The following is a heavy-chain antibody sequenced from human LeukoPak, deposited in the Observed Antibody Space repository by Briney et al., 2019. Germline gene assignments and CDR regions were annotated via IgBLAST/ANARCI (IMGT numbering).Heavy chain of an antibody. J-gene: IGHJ4*02. D-gene: IGHD3-10*01. CDR2: IWYDGSNK. Sequence: PGRSLRLSCAASGFTFSSYGMHWVRQAPGKGLEWVAVIWYDGSNKYYADSVKGRFTISRDNSKNTLYLQMNSLRAEDTAVYYCARDPTLWFGESPGDYWGQGTLVTVSS. V-gene: IGHV3-33*01. CDR1: GFTFSSYG. CDR3: ARDPTLWFGESPGDY.